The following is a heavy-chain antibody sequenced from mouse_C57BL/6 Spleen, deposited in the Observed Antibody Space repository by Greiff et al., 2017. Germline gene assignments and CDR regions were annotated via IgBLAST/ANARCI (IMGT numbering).Heavy chain of an antibody. CDR2: INPNNGGT. CDR1: GYTFTDYN. V-gene: IGHV1-18*01. D-gene: IGHD1-1*01. J-gene: IGHJ4*01. Sequence: EVQLQQSGPELVKPGASVKIPCKASGYTFTDYNMDWVKQSHGKSLEWIGDINPNNGGTIYNQKFKGKATLTVDKSSSTAYMELRSLTSEDTAVYYCARSDGSSPYYYAMDYWGQGTSVTVSS. CDR3: ARSDGSSPYYYAMDY.